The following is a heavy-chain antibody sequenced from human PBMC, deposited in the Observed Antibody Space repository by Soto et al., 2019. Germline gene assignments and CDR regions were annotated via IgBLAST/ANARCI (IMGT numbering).Heavy chain of an antibody. V-gene: IGHV3-23*01. CDR3: AKADNGYNDAFDI. CDR1: GFTFSSYA. J-gene: IGHJ3*02. CDR2: ISGSGGST. Sequence: HPGGSLRLSCAASGFTFSSYAMSWVRQAPGKGLEWVSAISGSGGSTYYADSVKGRFTISRDNSKNTLYLQMNSLRAEDTAVYYCAKADNGYNDAFDIWGQGKMVTVSS. D-gene: IGHD6-25*01.